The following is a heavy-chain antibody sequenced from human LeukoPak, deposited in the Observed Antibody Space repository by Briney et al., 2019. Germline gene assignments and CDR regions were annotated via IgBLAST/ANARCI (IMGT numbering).Heavy chain of an antibody. Sequence: SETLSLTCSVSGGSISSSTHYWGWIRQPPGKGLEWIGSIYHSGTPYYNPSRKSRFTISVHTFKNPFSLKLRSVTAADTAVYYCARMDITMVGTLANWFDPWGQGTLVTVSS. CDR2: IYHSGTP. J-gene: IGHJ5*02. CDR1: GGSISSSTHY. CDR3: ARMDITMVGTLANWFDP. D-gene: IGHD4-23*01. V-gene: IGHV4-39*01.